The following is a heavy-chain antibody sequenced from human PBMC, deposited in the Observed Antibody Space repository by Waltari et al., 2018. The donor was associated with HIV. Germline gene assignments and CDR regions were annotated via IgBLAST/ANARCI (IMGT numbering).Heavy chain of an antibody. V-gene: IGHV1-2*02. Sequence: QVQLVQSGAEVKKPGASVKVSCKASGYTFPGYYIHWVRQAPGQGLEWMGWINPNSGGTNYAQKFQGRVTMTRDTSISTAYMELSRLRSDDTAVYYCAREKNDFWSGSRNWFDPWGQGTLVTVSS. CDR1: GYTFPGYY. CDR3: AREKNDFWSGSRNWFDP. J-gene: IGHJ5*02. D-gene: IGHD3-3*01. CDR2: INPNSGGT.